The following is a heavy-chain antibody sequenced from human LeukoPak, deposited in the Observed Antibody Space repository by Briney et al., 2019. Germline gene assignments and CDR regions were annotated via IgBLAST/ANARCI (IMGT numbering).Heavy chain of an antibody. CDR1: GFTFSGYS. D-gene: IGHD6-19*01. V-gene: IGHV3-48*01. J-gene: IGHJ5*02. Sequence: GGSLRLSCAASGFTFSGYSMNWVRQAPGKGLEWVSYISKSSSTIYYADSVKGRFTISRDNAKNSLYLQMNSLRAEDTAVYYCARQNGGSSGWSNWFDPWGQGTLVTVSS. CDR2: ISKSSSTI. CDR3: ARQNGGSSGWSNWFDP.